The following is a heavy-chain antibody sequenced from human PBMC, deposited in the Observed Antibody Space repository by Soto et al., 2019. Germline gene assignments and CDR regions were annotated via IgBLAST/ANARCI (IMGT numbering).Heavy chain of an antibody. V-gene: IGHV3-33*01. CDR3: ARDNSFVVVPAAIIDDAFDI. D-gene: IGHD2-2*01. J-gene: IGHJ3*02. CDR2: IWYDGSNK. CDR1: GFTFSSYG. Sequence: PGGSLRLSCAASGFTFSSYGMHWVRQAPGKGLEWVAVIWYDGSNKYYADSVKGRFTISRDNSKNTLYLQMNSLRAEDTAVYYCARDNSFVVVPAAIIDDAFDIWGQGTMVTVS.